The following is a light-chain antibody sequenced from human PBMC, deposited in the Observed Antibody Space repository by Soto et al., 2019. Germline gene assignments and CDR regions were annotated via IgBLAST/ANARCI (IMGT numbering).Light chain of an antibody. Sequence: QSVLTQPASVSGSPGQSITISCAGTSSDDEGYNYVSWYQQHPGKVPRLIISDVNKRPSGVSDRFSGSKSGNTASLTISGLQAEDEADYYCASFTRSVTVVFGGGTQLTVL. CDR3: ASFTRSVTVV. J-gene: IGLJ2*01. CDR2: DVN. CDR1: SSDDEGYNY. V-gene: IGLV2-14*03.